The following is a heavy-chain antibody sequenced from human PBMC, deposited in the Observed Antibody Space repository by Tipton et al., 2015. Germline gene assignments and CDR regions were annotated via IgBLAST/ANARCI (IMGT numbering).Heavy chain of an antibody. V-gene: IGHV4-38-2*02. CDR3: ARDAWAGDSRGFYYIY. CDR1: AYSISTDYY. Sequence: LRLSCAVSAYSISTDYYWGWIRQPPGKGLEWIGTISHSGSTYYNPSLKSRVTISADTSRNQFSLRLSSVTAADTAVYFCARDAWAGDSRGFYYIYWGQGTLVRVSS. J-gene: IGHJ4*02. CDR2: ISHSGST. D-gene: IGHD3-22*01.